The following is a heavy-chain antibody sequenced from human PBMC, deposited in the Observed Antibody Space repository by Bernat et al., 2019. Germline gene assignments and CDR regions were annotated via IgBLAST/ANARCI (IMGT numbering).Heavy chain of an antibody. Sequence: QVQLVESGGGVVQPGRSLRLSCAASGFTFSSYAMHWVRQAPGKGLEWVAVISYDGSNKYYADSVKCRFTISRDNSKNTLYLQMNSLRAEDTAVYYCARDAGWYIAAAPQTYFDYWGQGTLVTVSS. J-gene: IGHJ4*02. V-gene: IGHV3-30-3*01. D-gene: IGHD6-13*01. CDR1: GFTFSSYA. CDR3: ARDAGWYIAAAPQTYFDY. CDR2: ISYDGSNK.